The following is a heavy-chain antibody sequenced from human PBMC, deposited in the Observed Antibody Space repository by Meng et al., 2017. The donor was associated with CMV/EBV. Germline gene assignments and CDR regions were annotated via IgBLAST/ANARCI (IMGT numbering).Heavy chain of an antibody. Sequence: FSGSSLSTGGGVVGCCLQPPGKALEWRALIYWNDDKRYSPSLKSSLTITKDTSKNQVVLTMTNMDPVDTATYYCAHSAGRFGEKEFDPWGQGTLVTVSS. J-gene: IGHJ5*02. CDR2: IYWNDDK. CDR1: GSSLSTGGGV. CDR3: AHSAGRFGEKEFDP. D-gene: IGHD3-10*01. V-gene: IGHV2-5*01.